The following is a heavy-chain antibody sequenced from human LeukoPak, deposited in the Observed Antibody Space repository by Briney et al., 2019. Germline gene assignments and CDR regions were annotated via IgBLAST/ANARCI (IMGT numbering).Heavy chain of an antibody. J-gene: IGHJ3*02. D-gene: IGHD3-22*01. CDR3: ASNGQWLYAFDI. CDR1: GGSISSYY. Sequence: SETLSLTCTLSGGSISSYYWSWIRQPPGKGLEWMGYIYYIGSTNYNPSLKSRVTISGDTSQNQLSLKLTSLTAAYPAVYYCASNGQWLYAFDIWGQGTMVTVSS. V-gene: IGHV4-59*12. CDR2: IYYIGST.